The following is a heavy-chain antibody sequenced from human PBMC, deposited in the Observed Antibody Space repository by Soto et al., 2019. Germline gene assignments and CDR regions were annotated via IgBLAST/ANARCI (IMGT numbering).Heavy chain of an antibody. CDR1: GFTFSSYG. V-gene: IGHV3-30*03. D-gene: IGHD5-18*01. CDR3: ALYSYGTTLDS. Sequence: GGSLRLSCAASGFTFSSYGMHWVLQAPGKGLEWVAIISYDGSNKYYADSVKGRFTISRDNAKNSLYLQMSSLRAEDTAVYYCALYSYGTTLDSWGQGTLVTVSS. J-gene: IGHJ4*02. CDR2: ISYDGSNK.